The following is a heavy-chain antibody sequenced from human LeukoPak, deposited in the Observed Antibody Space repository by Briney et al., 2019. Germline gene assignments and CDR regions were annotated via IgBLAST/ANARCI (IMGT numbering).Heavy chain of an antibody. D-gene: IGHD2-15*01. CDR1: GFTFSDYY. CDR3: AKFAQRYCSGGSCHPFDY. CDR2: ISSGGSTI. V-gene: IGHV3-11*01. J-gene: IGHJ4*02. Sequence: GGSLRLSCAASGFTFSDYYMSWIRQAPGKGLEWVLYISSGGSTIYYADSVKGRFTISRDNSKNTLHLQMNSLRAEDTAAYYCAKFAQRYCSGGSCHPFDYWGQGTLVTVSS.